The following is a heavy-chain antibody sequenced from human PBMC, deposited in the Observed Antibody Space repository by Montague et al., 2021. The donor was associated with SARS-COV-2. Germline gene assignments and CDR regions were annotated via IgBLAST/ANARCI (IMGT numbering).Heavy chain of an antibody. CDR3: ARSPQASGTGWLDY. CDR1: GFTSGDYQ. Sequence: SLRLSCAASGFTSGDYQMTWVRQAPGKGLQWVANINQDETTKTYVDSVKGRFTISRDNAKNSLYLQMNSLKDEDTAIYYCARSPQASGTGWLDYWGQGTLVTVSS. V-gene: IGHV3-7*01. D-gene: IGHD2-8*02. J-gene: IGHJ4*02. CDR2: INQDETTK.